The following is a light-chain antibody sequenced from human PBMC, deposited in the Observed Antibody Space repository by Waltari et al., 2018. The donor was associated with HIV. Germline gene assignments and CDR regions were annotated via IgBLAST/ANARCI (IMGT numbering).Light chain of an antibody. CDR1: QGISIY. CDR3: QNYNSAPLT. V-gene: IGKV1-27*01. J-gene: IGKJ1*01. Sequence: DIQMTQSPSPLSASVGDRATLTCRASQGISIYLAWYQQKPGKVTKLLIYKASTLHPGVPSRFSDSGSGTDFTLTISSLQPEDVSTYYCQNYNSAPLTFGPGTKVEIK. CDR2: KAS.